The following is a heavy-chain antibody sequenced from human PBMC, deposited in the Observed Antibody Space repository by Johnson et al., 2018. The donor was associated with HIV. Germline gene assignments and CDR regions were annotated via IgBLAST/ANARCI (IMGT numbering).Heavy chain of an antibody. CDR1: GFTFDDFG. Sequence: MQLVESGGVVVRPGGSLRLPCAASGFTFDDFGMTWVRHPPGKGLEWDSGINWNGGSIGYADSVKGRFTISRDNAKKSLYLQMNSLRDGDTGLYYCAKDHPISVWGQGTMVTVSS. J-gene: IGHJ3*01. CDR3: AKDHPISV. V-gene: IGHV3-20*04. CDR2: INWNGGSI.